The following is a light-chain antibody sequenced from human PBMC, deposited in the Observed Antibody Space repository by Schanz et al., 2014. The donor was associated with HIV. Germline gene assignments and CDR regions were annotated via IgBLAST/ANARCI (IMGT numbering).Light chain of an antibody. CDR2: DVS. J-gene: IGLJ2*01. Sequence: QSALTQPASVSGSPGQSITISCTGTSSDIGAYNYVSWYQQYPGKAPKLMIYDVSNRPSGVSNRFSGSKSGNTASLTISGLQAEDEADYYCCSYESNSRNVVFGGGTKLTVL. CDR1: SSDIGAYNY. CDR3: CSYESNSRNVV. V-gene: IGLV2-14*01.